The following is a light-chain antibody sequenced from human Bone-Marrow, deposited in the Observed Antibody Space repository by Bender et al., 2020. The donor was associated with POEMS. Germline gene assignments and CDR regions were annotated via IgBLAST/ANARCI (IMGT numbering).Light chain of an antibody. CDR2: DAR. CDR1: TGAVTSGLF. V-gene: IGLV7-46*01. Sequence: QAVVTQEPSLTVAPGGTVTLTCGSSTGAVTSGLFPYWFQHKPGQAPKTLIYDARNRHSWAPARFSGSLVGGKAALTLSGAQPEDEADYFCLLSYSGSRVFGGGTKLTVL. CDR3: LLSYSGSRV. J-gene: IGLJ3*02.